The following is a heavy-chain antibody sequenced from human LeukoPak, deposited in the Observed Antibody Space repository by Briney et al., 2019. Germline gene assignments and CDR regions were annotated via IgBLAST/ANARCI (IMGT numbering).Heavy chain of an antibody. V-gene: IGHV3-30*02. D-gene: IGHD6-13*01. CDR1: GFTFSSYG. J-gene: IGHJ4*02. Sequence: GGSLRLSCSASGFTFSSYGMHWVRQAPGKGLEWVAFIRYDGSNDYYTDSVKDRFTISRDNSKNTVYLQMNSLRGEDTAVYYCAKGQYSSSPYYFDYWGQGTLVTVSS. CDR2: IRYDGSND. CDR3: AKGQYSSSPYYFDY.